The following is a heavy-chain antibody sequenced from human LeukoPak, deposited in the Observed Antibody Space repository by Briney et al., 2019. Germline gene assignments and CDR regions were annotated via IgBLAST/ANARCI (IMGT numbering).Heavy chain of an antibody. J-gene: IGHJ3*02. CDR3: AKDQGITISPGHAFDI. CDR2: ISWNSGGI. D-gene: IGHD3-9*01. CDR1: GFTFDDYA. V-gene: IGHV3-9*01. Sequence: GRSLRLSCATSGFTFDDYAMHWVRQAPGKGLEWVSGISWNSGGIGYADSVKGRFTIARDNAKNSLYLQMNSLRAEDTALYYCAKDQGITISPGHAFDIWGQGTMVTVSS.